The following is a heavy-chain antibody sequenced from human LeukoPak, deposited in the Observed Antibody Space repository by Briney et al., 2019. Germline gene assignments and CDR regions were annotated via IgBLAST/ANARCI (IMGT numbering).Heavy chain of an antibody. CDR1: GYTFTSYG. CDR2: ISAHNGNT. D-gene: IGHD3-22*01. V-gene: IGHV1-18*01. J-gene: IGHJ4*02. Sequence: VASVKVSCKASGYTFTSYGISWVRQAPGQGLEWMGWISAHNGNTNYAQKLQGRVTMTTDTSTSTAYMELRSLRSDDTAVYYCARDLYYDSSGYFPRGDYWGQGTLVTVSS. CDR3: ARDLYYDSSGYFPRGDY.